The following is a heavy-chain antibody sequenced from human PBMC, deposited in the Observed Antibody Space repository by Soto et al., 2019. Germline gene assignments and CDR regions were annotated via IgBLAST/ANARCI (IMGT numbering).Heavy chain of an antibody. CDR1: GDSVSTNSAT. CDR3: ARLIGNSWLDS. D-gene: IGHD2-8*01. Sequence: QVQLQQSGPGLVDPSQTLSLTCAISGDSVSTNSATWDWIRQSPSRGLEWLGRTYYRSKWDYDYAASVKGRININPDTSNNQVSLHLDSVTPDDTAVYYCARLIGNSWLDSWGQGTLVTVSS. V-gene: IGHV6-1*01. J-gene: IGHJ5*01. CDR2: TYYRSKWDY.